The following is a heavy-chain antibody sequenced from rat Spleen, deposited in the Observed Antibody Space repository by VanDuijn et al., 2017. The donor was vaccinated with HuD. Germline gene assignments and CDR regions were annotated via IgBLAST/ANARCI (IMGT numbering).Heavy chain of an antibody. CDR3: ATKDY. V-gene: IGHV5-29*01. Sequence: EVQLVESDGGLVQPGMSLKLSCAASGFTFSDYYMAWVRQAPTKGLEWVATISDDGSSTYYRDSVKGRFTISRDNAKSTLYLQMDSLRSEDTATYYCATKDYWGQGVMVTVSS. CDR2: ISDDGSST. CDR1: GFTFSDYY. J-gene: IGHJ2*01. D-gene: IGHD3-1*01.